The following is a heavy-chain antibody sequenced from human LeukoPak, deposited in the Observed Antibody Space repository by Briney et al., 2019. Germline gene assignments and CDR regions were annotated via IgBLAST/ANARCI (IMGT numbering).Heavy chain of an antibody. D-gene: IGHD4-23*01. V-gene: IGHV4-61*02. J-gene: IGHJ3*02. CDR3: ARDLERWVEAFDI. CDR2: IYTSGST. CDR1: GGSISSGSYY. Sequence: SETLSLTCTVSGGSISSGSYYWSWIRQPAGKGLEWIGRIYTSGSTNYNPSLKSRVTISVDTSKNQFSLKLSSVTAADTAVYYCARDLERWVEAFDIWGQGTMVTVSS.